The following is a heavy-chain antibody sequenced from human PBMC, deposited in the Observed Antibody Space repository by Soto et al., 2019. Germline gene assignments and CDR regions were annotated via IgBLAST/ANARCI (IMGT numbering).Heavy chain of an antibody. V-gene: IGHV1-18*01. CDR3: AREFYGSGSLAGVNWFDP. J-gene: IGHJ5*02. CDR1: GYTFTSYG. Sequence: QVHLVQSGAEVKKPGASVKVSCKASGYTFTSYGISWVRQAPGQGLEWMGWISVYNGNTIYAQKFQDRVTMTADTSTSTAYMELRGLRSDDTAVYYCAREFYGSGSLAGVNWFDPWGQGTLVTVSS. CDR2: ISVYNGNT. D-gene: IGHD3-10*01.